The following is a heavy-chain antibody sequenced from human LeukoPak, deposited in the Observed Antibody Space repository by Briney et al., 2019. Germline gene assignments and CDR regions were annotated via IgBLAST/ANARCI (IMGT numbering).Heavy chain of an antibody. V-gene: IGHV4-4*07. CDR3: ARTVEGDYVWGGYRTYYYYYYMDV. CDR2: LYSSGTT. CDR1: GGSISTYS. D-gene: IGHD3-16*02. Sequence: SETLSLTCTVSGGSISTYSWNWIRQPAGKGLEWIGRLYSSGTTKYNPSLESRVTMSVDTSKNQFSLNLTSVTAADTAMYYCARTVEGDYVWGGYRTYYYYYYMDVWGKGTTVTVSS. J-gene: IGHJ6*03.